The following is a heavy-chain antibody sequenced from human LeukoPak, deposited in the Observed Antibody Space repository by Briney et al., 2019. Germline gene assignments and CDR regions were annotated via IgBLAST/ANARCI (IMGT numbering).Heavy chain of an antibody. CDR1: GFTFSSYW. D-gene: IGHD6-6*01. CDR2: INTDGSTT. J-gene: IGHJ4*02. Sequence: PGGSLRLSCAASGFTFSSYWMHWVRQAPGKGLVWVSRINTDGSTTSYADSVKGRFTISRDNAKNSLYLQMNSLRAEDTAVYYCARDEQLVPVDYWGQGTLVTVSS. V-gene: IGHV3-74*01. CDR3: ARDEQLVPVDY.